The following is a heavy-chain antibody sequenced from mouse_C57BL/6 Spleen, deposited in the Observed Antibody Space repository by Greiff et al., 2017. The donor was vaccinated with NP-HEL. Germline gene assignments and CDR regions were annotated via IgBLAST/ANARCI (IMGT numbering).Heavy chain of an antibody. J-gene: IGHJ4*01. V-gene: IGHV1-53*01. CDR1: GYTFTSYW. CDR2: INPSNGGT. Sequence: QVQLQQPGTELVKPGASVKLSCKASGYTFTSYWMHWVKQRPGQGLEWIGNINPSNGGTNYNEKFKSKATLTVDKSSSTAYMQLSSLTSEDSAVYYCARQEIYYGNYGYYAMDYWGQGTSVTVSS. CDR3: ARQEIYYGNYGYYAMDY. D-gene: IGHD2-1*01.